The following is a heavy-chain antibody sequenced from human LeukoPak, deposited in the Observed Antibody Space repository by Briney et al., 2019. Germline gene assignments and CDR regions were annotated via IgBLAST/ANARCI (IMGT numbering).Heavy chain of an antibody. V-gene: IGHV3-48*01. CDR2: ISSSSSTI. CDR3: AKDYLNEASSPERVEMATIGVSAHEY. D-gene: IGHD5-24*01. J-gene: IGHJ4*02. CDR1: GFTFSTYS. Sequence: PGGSLRLSFAVSGFTFSTYSMNWVRQAPGKGLEWVSYISSSSSTIYYADSVKGRFTISRDNAKNSLYLQMNSLRAEDTAVYYCAKDYLNEASSPERVEMATIGVSAHEYWGQGTLVTVSS.